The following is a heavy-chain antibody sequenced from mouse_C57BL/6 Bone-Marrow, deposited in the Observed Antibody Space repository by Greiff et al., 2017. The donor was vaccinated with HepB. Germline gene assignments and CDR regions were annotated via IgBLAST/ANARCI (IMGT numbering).Heavy chain of an antibody. J-gene: IGHJ4*01. CDR1: GFTFSDYG. Sequence: DVKLVESGGGLVKPGGSLKLSCAASGFTFSDYGMHWVRQAPEKGLEWVAYISSGSSTIYYADTVKGRFTISRDNAKNTLFLQMTSLRSEDTAMYYCARRSGTGYYAMDYWGQGTSVTVSS. CDR3: ARRSGTGYYAMDY. D-gene: IGHD3-3*01. CDR2: ISSGSSTI. V-gene: IGHV5-17*01.